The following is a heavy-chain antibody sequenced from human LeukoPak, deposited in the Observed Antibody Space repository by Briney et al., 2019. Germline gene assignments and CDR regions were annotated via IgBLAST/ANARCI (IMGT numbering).Heavy chain of an antibody. D-gene: IGHD4-17*01. CDR1: GYTFTGYY. Sequence: ASVKVSCKASGYTFTGYYMHWVRQAPGQGLEWMGWINPNSGGTNYAQKFQGRVTMTRDTSISTAYMELSRLRSDDTAVYYCARNEAPPYGDYEYNWFDPGAREPWSPSPQ. CDR2: INPNSGGT. CDR3: ARNEAPPYGDYEYNWFDP. V-gene: IGHV1-2*02. J-gene: IGHJ5*02.